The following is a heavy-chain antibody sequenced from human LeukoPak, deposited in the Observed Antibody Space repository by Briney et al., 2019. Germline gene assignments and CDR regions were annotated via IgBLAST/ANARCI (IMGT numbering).Heavy chain of an antibody. J-gene: IGHJ6*02. CDR1: GFTFSSYA. V-gene: IGHV3-30-3*01. CDR3: ARDQFDGGSSPIPAPYGMDV. Sequence: PGGSLRLSCAASGFTFSSYAMHWVRQAPGKGLEWVAVISYDGSNKYYADSVKGRFTISRDNSKNTLYLQMNSLRAEDTAVYYCARDQFDGGSSPIPAPYGMDVWGQGTTVTVSS. CDR2: ISYDGSNK. D-gene: IGHD6-6*01.